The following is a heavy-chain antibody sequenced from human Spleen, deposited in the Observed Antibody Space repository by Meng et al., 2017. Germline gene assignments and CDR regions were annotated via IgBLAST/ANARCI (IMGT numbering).Heavy chain of an antibody. J-gene: IGHJ2*01. D-gene: IGHD2-8*02. CDR3: ARAHTGWYFDL. CDR2: IYYSGST. Sequence: HVQRQESCPGLVKHSKTLSLLCTVSGGSISSGGYYWSWIRQHPGKGLEWIGYIYYSGSTYYNPSLKSRVIISVDTSKNQFSLKLSSVTAADTAVYYCARAHTGWYFDLWGRGTLVTVSS. CDR1: GGSISSGGYY. V-gene: IGHV4-31*03.